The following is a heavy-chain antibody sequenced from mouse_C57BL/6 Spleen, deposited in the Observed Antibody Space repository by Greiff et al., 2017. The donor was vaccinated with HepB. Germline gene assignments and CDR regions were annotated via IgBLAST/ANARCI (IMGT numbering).Heavy chain of an antibody. D-gene: IGHD1-1*01. Sequence: EVQLVESGGGLVQPGGSLKLSCAASGFTFSDYGMAWVRQAPRKGPEWVAFISNLAYSIYYADTVTGRFTISRENAKNTLYLEMSSLRSEDTAMYYCARQATVVATDWYFDVWGTGTTVTVSS. J-gene: IGHJ1*03. CDR2: ISNLAYSI. CDR1: GFTFSDYG. CDR3: ARQATVVATDWYFDV. V-gene: IGHV5-15*01.